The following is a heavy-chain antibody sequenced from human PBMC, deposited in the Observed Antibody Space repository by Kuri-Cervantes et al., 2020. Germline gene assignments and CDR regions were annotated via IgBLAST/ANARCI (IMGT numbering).Heavy chain of an antibody. D-gene: IGHD3-9*01. CDR1: GFTFSSYA. J-gene: IGHJ4*02. Sequence: LSLTCAASGFTFSSYAMHWVRQAPGKGLEWVAVISYDGSNKYYADSVKGRFTISRDNSKNTLYLQMNSLRAEDTAVYYCAKVQQHLRYFDWLGLDYWGQGTLVTVSS. CDR3: AKVQQHLRYFDWLGLDY. CDR2: ISYDGSNK. V-gene: IGHV3-30-3*01.